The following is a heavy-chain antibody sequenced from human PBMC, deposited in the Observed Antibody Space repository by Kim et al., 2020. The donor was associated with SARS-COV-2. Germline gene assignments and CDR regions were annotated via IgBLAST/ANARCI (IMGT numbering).Heavy chain of an antibody. CDR3: ASSGIAAADFDY. V-gene: IGHV5-51*01. Sequence: YRPSFQGQVTISADKCISTAYLQWSSLKASDTAMYYCASSGIAAADFDYWGQGTLVTVSS. D-gene: IGHD6-13*01. J-gene: IGHJ4*02.